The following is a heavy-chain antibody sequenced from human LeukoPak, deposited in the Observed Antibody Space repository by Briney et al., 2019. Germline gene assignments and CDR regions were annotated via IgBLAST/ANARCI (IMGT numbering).Heavy chain of an antibody. V-gene: IGHV4-61*05. D-gene: IGHD6-13*01. CDR2: IYYSGNT. CDR1: GGSISSSSYY. J-gene: IGHJ4*02. Sequence: SGTLSLTCTVSGGSISSSSYYWGWIRQPPGKGLEWIGYIYYSGNTNYNPSLNSRVTISVDTSKNQFSLKLSSVTAADTAVYYCAREVGWAAAGSGGDSSDFDYWGQGTLVTVSS. CDR3: AREVGWAAAGSGGDSSDFDY.